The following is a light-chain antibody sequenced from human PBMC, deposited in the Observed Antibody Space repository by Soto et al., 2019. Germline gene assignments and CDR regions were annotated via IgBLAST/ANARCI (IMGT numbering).Light chain of an antibody. J-gene: IGKJ4*01. V-gene: IGKV3-15*01. Sequence: EIVMTQSPGTLSVSPGERATLSCRASQSVRSNLAWYQQKPGQAPRLLIYAVSTRATGIPARFSGSGSGTEFTLNISSLQSEDSAVYYCQQHNNWPLTFGGGTKVELK. CDR3: QQHNNWPLT. CDR2: AVS. CDR1: QSVRSN.